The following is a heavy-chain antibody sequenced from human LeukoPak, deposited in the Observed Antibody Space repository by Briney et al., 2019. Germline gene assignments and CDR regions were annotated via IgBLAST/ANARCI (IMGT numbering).Heavy chain of an antibody. CDR2: IYTSGST. Sequence: PSETLSLTCTVSGGSLSSGDYYWNWIRQPAEKGLEWIGRIYTSGSTNYNPSLNSPVTISIDTSKNQFSLKLTSVTAADTAVYYCARGGVRTAFDSWGQGTLVTVSS. J-gene: IGHJ4*02. V-gene: IGHV4-61*02. CDR1: GGSLSSGDYY. D-gene: IGHD3-16*01. CDR3: ARGGVRTAFDS.